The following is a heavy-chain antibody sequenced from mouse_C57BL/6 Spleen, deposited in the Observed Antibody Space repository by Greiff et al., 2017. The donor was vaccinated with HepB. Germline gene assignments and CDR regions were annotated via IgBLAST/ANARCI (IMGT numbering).Heavy chain of an antibody. CDR3: ARFGSDFDY. V-gene: IGHV1-53*01. CDR1: GYTFTSYW. Sequence: QVQLQQPGTELVKPGASVKLSCKASGYTFTSYWMHWVKQRPGHGLAWIGNINPSNVGTTYNEKFKSKATLTVDKSSSTAYMQLSILTSEDAAVYYGARFGSDFDYGGQGTTLTVSS. D-gene: IGHD2-2*01. J-gene: IGHJ2*01. CDR2: INPSNVGT.